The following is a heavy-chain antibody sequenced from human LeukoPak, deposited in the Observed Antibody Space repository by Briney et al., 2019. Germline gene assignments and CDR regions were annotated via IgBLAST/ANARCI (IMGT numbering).Heavy chain of an antibody. V-gene: IGHV4-31*03. CDR3: ARVPTYDNWFDP. CDR2: IYYSGST. CDR1: GGSISSGGYY. D-gene: IGHD5-12*01. Sequence: PSETLSLTCTVFGGSISSGGYYWSWIRQHPGKGLEWIGYIYYSGSTYYNPSLKSRVTISVDTSKNQFSLKLSSVTAADTAVYYCARVPTYDNWFDPWGQGTLVTVSS. J-gene: IGHJ5*02.